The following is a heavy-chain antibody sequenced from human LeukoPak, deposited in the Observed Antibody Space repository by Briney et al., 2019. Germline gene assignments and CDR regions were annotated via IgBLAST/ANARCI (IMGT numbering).Heavy chain of an antibody. V-gene: IGHV3-30*04. CDR3: AIAERGSVDY. CDR1: GFTFSSYA. J-gene: IGHJ4*02. CDR2: ISYDGRNK. Sequence: GRSLRLSCAASGFTFSSYAMHWVSQAPGKGLEWVAVISYDGRNKYYAASVKGRFTISRDNSKNTLYLQMNSLRAEDTAVYYCAIAERGSVDYWGQGTLVTVSS.